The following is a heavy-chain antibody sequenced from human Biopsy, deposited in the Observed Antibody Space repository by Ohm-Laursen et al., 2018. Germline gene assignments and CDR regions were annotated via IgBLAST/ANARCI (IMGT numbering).Heavy chain of an antibody. CDR3: ARGRRTSGWPYFDN. V-gene: IGHV4-61*01. Sequence: GTLSLTCTVSGDSLTSGPENWSWIRQSPGQGLEYIGFIYSGGNTNYNPSLKNRVTTSVDTSKNQFYLKLYSVTAADTAVYYCARGRRTSGWPYFDNWGQGALVIVS. CDR1: GDSLTSGPEN. CDR2: IYSGGNT. D-gene: IGHD6-19*01. J-gene: IGHJ4*02.